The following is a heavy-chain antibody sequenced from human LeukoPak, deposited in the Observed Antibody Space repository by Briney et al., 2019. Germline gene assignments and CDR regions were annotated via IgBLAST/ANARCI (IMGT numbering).Heavy chain of an antibody. D-gene: IGHD2-15*01. CDR2: IYYSGST. J-gene: IGHJ5*02. Sequence: PSETLSLTCTVSGGSISSYYWSWIRQPPGKGLEWIGYIYYSGSTNYNPSLKSRVTISVDTSKNQFSLKLSSVTAADTAVYYYARGYCSGGSCLENRFDPWGQGTLVTVSS. CDR3: ARGYCSGGSCLENRFDP. V-gene: IGHV4-59*01. CDR1: GGSISSYY.